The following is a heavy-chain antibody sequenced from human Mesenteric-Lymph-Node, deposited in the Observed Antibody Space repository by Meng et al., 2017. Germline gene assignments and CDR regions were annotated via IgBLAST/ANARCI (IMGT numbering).Heavy chain of an antibody. Sequence: GGSLRLSCAASGFTVSSNEMSWVRQAPGMGLEWVSSISGGSTYYADSVKGRFTISRDNSKNTLYLQMNSMRAEDTAVYYCARAPPGGYSYGYGGDFDDWGQGTLVTVSS. CDR1: GFTVSSNE. V-gene: IGHV3-38-3*01. CDR3: ARAPPGGYSYGYGGDFDD. CDR2: ISGGST. D-gene: IGHD5-18*01. J-gene: IGHJ4*02.